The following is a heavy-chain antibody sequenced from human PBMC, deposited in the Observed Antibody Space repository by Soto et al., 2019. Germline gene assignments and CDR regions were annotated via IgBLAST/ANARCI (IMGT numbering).Heavy chain of an antibody. CDR3: ARDSNRNYDFWSGYYTGFDY. D-gene: IGHD3-3*01. Sequence: SQTLSLTCAISGDSVSSNSAAWNWIRQSPSRGLEWLGRTYYRSKWYNDYAVSVKSRITINPDTSKNQFSLQLNSVTPEDTAVYYCARDSNRNYDFWSGYYTGFDYWGQGTLVTVSS. J-gene: IGHJ4*02. CDR1: GDSVSSNSAA. V-gene: IGHV6-1*01. CDR2: TYYRSKWYN.